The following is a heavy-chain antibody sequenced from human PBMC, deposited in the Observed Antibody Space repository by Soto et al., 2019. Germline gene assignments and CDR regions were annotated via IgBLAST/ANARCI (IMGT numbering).Heavy chain of an antibody. CDR3: ARVIAASSDY. D-gene: IGHD6-13*01. CDR2: ISADNGNT. CDR1: GGTFSSYA. J-gene: IGHJ4*02. Sequence: GASVKVSCKASGGTFSSYAISWVRQAPGQGLEWMGWISADNGNTNYAQKFQGRVTMTTDTSTSTAHMELRSLRSDDTAVYYCARVIAASSDYWGQGTLVTVSS. V-gene: IGHV1-18*01.